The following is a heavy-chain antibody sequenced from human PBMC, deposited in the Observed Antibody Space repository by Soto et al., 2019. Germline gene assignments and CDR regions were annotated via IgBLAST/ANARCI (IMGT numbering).Heavy chain of an antibody. CDR2: ISNSGDSI. Sequence: QVQLVESGGGFVKPGGSLRLSCVVSGFTFDDYYMSWVRQAPGKGLEWVSYISNSGDSIYYADSVKGRFTISRDNVKNSLYLQMNRLRADDTAVYYCASDRVRATPGYYYYYYGLDVWGQGTTVTVSS. CDR3: ASDRVRATPGYYYYYYGLDV. J-gene: IGHJ6*02. CDR1: GFTFDDYY. D-gene: IGHD2-15*01. V-gene: IGHV3-11*01.